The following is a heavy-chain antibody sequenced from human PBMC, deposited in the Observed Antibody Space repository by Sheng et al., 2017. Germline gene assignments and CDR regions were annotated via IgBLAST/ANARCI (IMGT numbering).Heavy chain of an antibody. V-gene: IGHV3-21*01. Sequence: EVQLVESGGGLVKPGGSLRLSCAASGFTFSSYSMNWVRQAPGKGLEWVSSISSSSSYIYYADSVKGRFTISRDNAKNSLYLQMNSLRAEDTAVYYCARDTSIRWLQFAGDAFGIWGQGTMVTVSS. CDR2: ISSSSSYI. J-gene: IGHJ3*02. D-gene: IGHD5-12*01. CDR1: GFTFSSYS. CDR3: ARDTSIRWLQFAGDAFGI.